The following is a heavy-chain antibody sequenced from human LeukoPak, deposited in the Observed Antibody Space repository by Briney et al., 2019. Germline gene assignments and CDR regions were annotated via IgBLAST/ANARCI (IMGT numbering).Heavy chain of an antibody. V-gene: IGHV1-2*02. CDR2: INPNSGGT. CDR3: ARAAAGTLDWFDP. CDR1: GYTFTGYY. Sequence: GASVKVSCKASGYTFTGYYMHWVRQAPGQGLEWMGWINPNSGGTNYAQKFQGRVTMTRDTSISTAYMELSRLRSDDTAVHYCARAAAGTLDWFDPWGQGTLVTVSS. J-gene: IGHJ5*02. D-gene: IGHD6-13*01.